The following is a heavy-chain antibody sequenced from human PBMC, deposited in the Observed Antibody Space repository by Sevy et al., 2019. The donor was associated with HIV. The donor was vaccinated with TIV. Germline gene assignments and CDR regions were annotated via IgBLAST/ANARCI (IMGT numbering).Heavy chain of an antibody. CDR3: AREPYYDYVWGSYPLGAFDI. CDR1: GFTFSSYW. CDR2: IKQDGSEK. Sequence: GSLRLSCAASGFTFSSYWMSWVRQAPGKGLEWVANIKQDGSEKYYVDSVKGRFTISRDNAKNSLYLQMNSLRAEDTAVYYCAREPYYDYVWGSYPLGAFDIWGQGTMVTVSS. V-gene: IGHV3-7*01. D-gene: IGHD3-16*02. J-gene: IGHJ3*02.